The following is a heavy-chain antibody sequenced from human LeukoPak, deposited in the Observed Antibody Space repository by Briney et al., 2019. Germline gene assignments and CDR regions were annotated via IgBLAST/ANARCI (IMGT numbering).Heavy chain of an antibody. CDR1: GGSISSYY. CDR3: ARGWRGGSFDY. D-gene: IGHD3-10*01. J-gene: IGHJ4*02. CDR2: INTSGST. Sequence: SETLSLTCTVSGGSISSYYWSWLRQPAGKGLEWIGRINTSGSTNYNPSLKSRATVSVDTSKNQFSLKLSSVTAADTAFYYCARGWRGGSFDYWGQGTLVTVSS. V-gene: IGHV4-4*07.